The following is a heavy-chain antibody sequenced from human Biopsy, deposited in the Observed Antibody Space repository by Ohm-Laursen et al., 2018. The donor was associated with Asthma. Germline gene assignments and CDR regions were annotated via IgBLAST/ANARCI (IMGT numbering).Heavy chain of an antibody. V-gene: IGHV4-59*07. CDR3: VRAVRNEQWLAPFDY. CDR2: VYWTGST. Sequence: SDTLSLTCSVYGGSISSFYWSWIRQSPEKGLGWMGYVYWTGSTNYNPSLKSRITMSVDTSKNRMFLELTSVTAADTAIYYCVRAVRNEQWLAPFDYWGQGKPVTVSS. D-gene: IGHD6-19*01. J-gene: IGHJ4*02. CDR1: GGSISSFY.